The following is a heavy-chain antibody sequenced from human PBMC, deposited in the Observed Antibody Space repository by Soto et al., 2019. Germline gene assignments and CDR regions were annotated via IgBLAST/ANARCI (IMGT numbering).Heavy chain of an antibody. CDR1: GGSISSGGYS. J-gene: IGHJ6*02. Sequence: SETLSLTCAVSGGSISSGGYSWSWIRQPPGKGLEWIGYIYHSGRTYYNPSLQRQDTISVDTSKNQFSLTLSSETDADTAVYYCGRGPQDSGVNYGVLTVNINKQGGYYYYGMDVWGQGTTVTVSS. V-gene: IGHV4-30-2*01. CDR2: IYHSGRT. CDR3: GRGPQDSGVNYGVLTVNINKQGGYYYYGMDV. D-gene: IGHD3-9*01.